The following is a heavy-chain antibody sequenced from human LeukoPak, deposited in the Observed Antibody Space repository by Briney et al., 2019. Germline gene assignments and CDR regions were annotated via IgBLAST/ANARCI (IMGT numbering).Heavy chain of an antibody. CDR2: IYPGDSDT. Sequence: HGESLKTSCKGSGNSFTSYWIGWVRQMPGKGLEWMGIIYPGDSDTRYSPSFQGQVTISADKSISTAYLQWSSLKASDTAMYYCARQLYSSGWFAFDIWGQGTMVTVSS. CDR1: GNSFTSYW. J-gene: IGHJ3*02. V-gene: IGHV5-51*01. CDR3: ARQLYSSGWFAFDI. D-gene: IGHD6-19*01.